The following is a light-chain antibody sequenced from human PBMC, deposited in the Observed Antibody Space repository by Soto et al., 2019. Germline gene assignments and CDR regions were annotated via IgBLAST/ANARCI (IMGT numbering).Light chain of an antibody. J-gene: IGLJ1*01. CDR3: SSDTSSSTLVV. V-gene: IGLV2-14*01. CDR2: DVS. CDR1: SSDVGDYNY. Sequence: QSALTQPASVSGSPGQSITISCTGTSSDVGDYNYVSWYQQHPGKAPKLMIYDVSNRPSGVSNRFSGSKSGNTASLTISGLQAEDEADYYCSSDTSSSTLVVFGTGTKVTVL.